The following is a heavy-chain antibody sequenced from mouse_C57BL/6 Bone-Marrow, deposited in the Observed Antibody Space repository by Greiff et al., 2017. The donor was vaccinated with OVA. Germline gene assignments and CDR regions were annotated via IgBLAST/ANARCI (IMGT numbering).Heavy chain of an antibody. CDR2: INYDGSST. CDR3: ARDRGYYGSSPHWYFDV. CDR1: GFTFSDYY. Sequence: EVQVVESEGGLVQPGSSMKLSCTASGFTFSDYYMAWVRQVPEKGLEWVANINYDGSSTYYLDSLKSRFIISRDNAKNILYLQMSSLKSEDTATYYCARDRGYYGSSPHWYFDVWGTGTTVTVSS. J-gene: IGHJ1*03. V-gene: IGHV5-16*01. D-gene: IGHD1-1*01.